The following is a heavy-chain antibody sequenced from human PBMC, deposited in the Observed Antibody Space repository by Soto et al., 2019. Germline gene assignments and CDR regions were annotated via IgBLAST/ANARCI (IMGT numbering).Heavy chain of an antibody. D-gene: IGHD5-18*01. CDR3: ASRKYSSNYYYYGTDG. J-gene: IGHJ6*02. CDR1: GFTFSSYA. Sequence: GGSLRLSCAASGFTFSSYAMHWVRQAPGKGLEWVAVISYDGSNKYYADSVKGRFTISRDNSKNTLYLQMNSLRAEDTAVYYCASRKYSSNYYYYGTDGWGQGTTVTVAS. V-gene: IGHV3-30-3*01. CDR2: ISYDGSNK.